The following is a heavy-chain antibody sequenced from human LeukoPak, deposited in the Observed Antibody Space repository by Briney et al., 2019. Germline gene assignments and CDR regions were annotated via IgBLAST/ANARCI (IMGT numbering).Heavy chain of an antibody. V-gene: IGHV6-1*01. CDR1: GDSVSSNRAV. D-gene: IGHD6-6*01. J-gene: IGHJ6*02. Sequence: SQTLSLTCAISGDSVSSNRAVWNWIRQSPSRGLEWLGRTFYKSKWYNDYAVSVKSRITINPDTSKNLFSLHLESVTPEDTAVYYCARDLDTTSSEISQSYGMDVWGQGTTVTVSS. CDR3: ARDLDTTSSEISQSYGMDV. CDR2: TFYKSKWYN.